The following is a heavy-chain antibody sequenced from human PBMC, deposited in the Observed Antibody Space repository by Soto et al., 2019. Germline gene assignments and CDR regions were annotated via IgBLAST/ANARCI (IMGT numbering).Heavy chain of an antibody. J-gene: IGHJ6*02. CDR3: ARVCGGDCHYGMDV. CDR1: GGSISSGGYY. Sequence: QVQLQESGPGLVKPSQTLSLTCTVSGGSISSGGYYWSWIRQHPGKGLEWIGYIYYSGSTYYNPSLQGRVPISVDTSKHEFSLKLSSVSAAATAVYYWARVCGGDCHYGMDVWGQGTTVTVSS. V-gene: IGHV4-31*03. D-gene: IGHD2-21*02. CDR2: IYYSGST.